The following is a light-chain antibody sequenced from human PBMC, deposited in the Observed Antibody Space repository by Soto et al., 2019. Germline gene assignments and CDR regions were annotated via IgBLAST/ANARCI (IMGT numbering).Light chain of an antibody. Sequence: EIVMTQSPATLSVSPGERATLSCRASQNVGNNLVWYQQKPGQAPRLLIYGASTRAAGIPDRFSGSGSGTEFTLTISGLQSDDFAVYYCQQLNNWPPWTFGQGTKV. CDR1: QNVGNN. V-gene: IGKV3-15*01. CDR2: GAS. J-gene: IGKJ1*01. CDR3: QQLNNWPPWT.